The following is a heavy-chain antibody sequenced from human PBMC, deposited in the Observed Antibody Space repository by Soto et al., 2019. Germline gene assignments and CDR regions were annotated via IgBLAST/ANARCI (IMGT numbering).Heavy chain of an antibody. D-gene: IGHD6-13*01. J-gene: IGHJ5*02. CDR1: GYTFTDFY. CDR2: FNPNSCVT. CDR3: ARDSYSTTSGGGNGFDP. V-gene: IGHV1-2*02. Sequence: QVQLVQSGAEVKNPGASVKVSCKASGYTFTDFYMHWVRQAPGQVLEWIGWFNPNSCVTNYAQKVQGRVTMTSYTSISTAYLELSRLRSDHTAVYYRARDSYSTTSGGGNGFDPWGQGTLVTVSS.